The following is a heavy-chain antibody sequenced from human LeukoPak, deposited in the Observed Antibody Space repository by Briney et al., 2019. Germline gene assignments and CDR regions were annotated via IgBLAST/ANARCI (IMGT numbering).Heavy chain of an antibody. CDR1: GGSISSYY. D-gene: IGHD3-22*01. CDR2: IYTSGST. CDR3: ARARYYYDSSGSHFDY. V-gene: IGHV4-4*07. J-gene: IGHJ4*02. Sequence: SETLSLTCTVSGGSISSYYWSWIRQPAGKGLEWIGRIYTSGSTNYNPSLKSRVTMSVDTSKNQFSLKLSSVTAADAAVYYCARARYYYDSSGSHFDYWGQGTLVTVSS.